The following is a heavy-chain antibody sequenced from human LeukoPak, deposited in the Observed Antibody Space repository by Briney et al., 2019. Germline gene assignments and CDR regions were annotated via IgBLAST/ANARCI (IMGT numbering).Heavy chain of an antibody. CDR1: GFTFRIYG. V-gene: IGHV3-48*01. CDR3: ARATRNGYDY. CDR2: ISHTSDSI. D-gene: IGHD5-24*01. Sequence: GGSLRLSCVASGFTFRIYGMNWVRQAPGKGPEWVSYISHTSDSILYADSVRGRFTMSRDNAKKSLYLQMNSLRAEDSAVYYCARATRNGYDYWGQGTLVTVSS. J-gene: IGHJ4*02.